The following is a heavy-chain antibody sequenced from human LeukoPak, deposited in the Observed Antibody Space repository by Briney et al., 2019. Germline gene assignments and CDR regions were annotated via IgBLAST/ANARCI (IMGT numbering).Heavy chain of an antibody. J-gene: IGHJ5*02. V-gene: IGHV3-23*01. D-gene: IGHD3-9*01. CDR1: GFTFSSYA. CDR3: AKTGTHYDILT. CDR2: ISGSGGST. Sequence: GGSLRLSCAASGFTFSSYAMSWVRQAPGKGLEWVSAISGSGGSTYYADSVKGRFTISRDNSKNALYLQMNSLRAEDTAVYYCAKTGTHYDILTWGQGTLVTVSS.